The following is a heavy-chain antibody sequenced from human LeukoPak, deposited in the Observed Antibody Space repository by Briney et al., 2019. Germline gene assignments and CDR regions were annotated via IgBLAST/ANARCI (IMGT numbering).Heavy chain of an antibody. CDR1: GFTFSSYW. CDR2: INSDGSST. J-gene: IGHJ3*02. CDR3: AKDHDILTGDDAFDI. V-gene: IGHV3-74*01. Sequence: GGSLRLSCAASGFTFSSYWMHWVRQAPGKGLVWVSRINSDGSSTSYADSVKGRFTISRDNAKNTLYLQMNSLRAEDTAVYYCAKDHDILTGDDAFDIWGQGTMVTVSS. D-gene: IGHD3-9*01.